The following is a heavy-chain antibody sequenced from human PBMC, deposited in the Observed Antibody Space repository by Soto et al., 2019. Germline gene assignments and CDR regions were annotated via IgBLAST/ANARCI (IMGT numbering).Heavy chain of an antibody. Sequence: SETLSLTCSVSGYSVTSSDYYWAWIRQPPGKGLEWIGSMFYSGLTYYNPSLKSRVTLSVDTSKNQFSVRLNSVTAAGTAAYYCAPLSVSLSGPYGIHVWGQGTTVTVSS. J-gene: IGHJ6*02. CDR2: MFYSGLT. CDR1: GYSVTSSDYY. V-gene: IGHV4-39*01. CDR3: APLSVSLSGPYGIHV. D-gene: IGHD2-15*01.